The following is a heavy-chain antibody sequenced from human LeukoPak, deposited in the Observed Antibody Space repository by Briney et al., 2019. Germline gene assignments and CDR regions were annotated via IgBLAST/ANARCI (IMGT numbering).Heavy chain of an antibody. CDR2: IKRDGGDK. Sequence: GGSLRLSCAASGFTFSSFWMSWARQAPGKGLEWVANIKRDGGDKYYVDSVKGRFSISRDNAKNSLYLHMNSLRAEDTAVYYCARGDEYTTSPWGQGTLATVSS. CDR3: ARGDEYTTSP. D-gene: IGHD2-2*02. V-gene: IGHV3-7*05. CDR1: GFTFSSFW. J-gene: IGHJ4*02.